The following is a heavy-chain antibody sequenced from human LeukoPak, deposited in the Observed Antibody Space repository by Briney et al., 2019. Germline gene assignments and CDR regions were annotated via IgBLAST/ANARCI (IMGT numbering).Heavy chain of an antibody. CDR3: AHSASVYFDWLFRPTNWFDP. CDR1: GGSISSSSYY. D-gene: IGHD3-9*01. J-gene: IGHJ5*02. Sequence: PSETLSLTCTVSGGSISSSSYYWGWIRQPPGKGLEWIGSIYYSGSTYYNPSLKSRVTISVDTSKNQFSLKLSSVTAADTAVYYCAHSASVYFDWLFRPTNWFDPWGQGTLVTVSS. V-gene: IGHV4-39*01. CDR2: IYYSGST.